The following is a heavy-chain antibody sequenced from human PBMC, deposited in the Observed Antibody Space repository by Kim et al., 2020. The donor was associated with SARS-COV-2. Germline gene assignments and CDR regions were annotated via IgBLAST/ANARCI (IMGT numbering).Heavy chain of an antibody. CDR1: GFTFSSYA. CDR2: ISSSGSTI. CDR3: LQGYSSSWDY. V-gene: IGHV3-48*03. D-gene: IGHD6-13*01. Sequence: GGSLRLSCAASGFTFSSYAMNWVRQAPGKGLEWVSYISSSGSTIYYADSVKGRFTISRDNAKNSLYLQMNSLRAEDTAVYYCLQGYSSSWDYWGQGTLVTVSS. J-gene: IGHJ4*02.